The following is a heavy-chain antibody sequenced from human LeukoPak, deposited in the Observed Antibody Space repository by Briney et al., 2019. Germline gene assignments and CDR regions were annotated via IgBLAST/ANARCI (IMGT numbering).Heavy chain of an antibody. Sequence: PSETLSLTCTVSGGSVSSGSYYWSWIRQPPGKGLEWIGYIYYSGSTNYNPSLKSRVTVSVDTSKNQFSLKLSSVTAADTAVYYCARDAGYCSGGSCRRYFDLWGRGTLVTVSS. CDR3: ARDAGYCSGGSCRRYFDL. CDR1: GGSVSSGSYY. CDR2: IYYSGST. J-gene: IGHJ2*01. V-gene: IGHV4-61*01. D-gene: IGHD2-15*01.